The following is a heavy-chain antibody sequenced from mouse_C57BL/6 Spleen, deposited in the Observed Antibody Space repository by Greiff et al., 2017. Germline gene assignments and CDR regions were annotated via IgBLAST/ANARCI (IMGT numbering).Heavy chain of an antibody. V-gene: IGHV1-69*01. CDR1: GYTFTSYW. CDR2: IDPSDSYT. J-gene: IGHJ1*03. CDR3: AKGNYGSSGWYFDV. Sequence: QDQLQQPGAELVMPGASVKLSCKASGYTFTSYWMHWVKQRPGQGLEWIGEIDPSDSYTNYNQKFKGKSTLTVDKSSSTAYMQLSSLTSEDSAVYYCAKGNYGSSGWYFDVWGTGTTVTVSS. D-gene: IGHD1-1*01.